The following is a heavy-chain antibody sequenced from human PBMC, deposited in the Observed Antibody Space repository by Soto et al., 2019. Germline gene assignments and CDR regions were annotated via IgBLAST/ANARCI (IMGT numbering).Heavy chain of an antibody. Sequence: SETLSLTCGVSGYSISSGYSWGWIRQPPGKGLEWIGSMYHSGDTYYNPSLKSRVTISGHTSKNQFSLHLSSVAAADTAVYYCARDRSQDYDSSGLFDSGGQGTLVTVSS. V-gene: IGHV4-38-2*02. D-gene: IGHD3-22*01. J-gene: IGHJ4*02. CDR2: MYHSGDT. CDR3: ARDRSQDYDSSGLFDS. CDR1: GYSISSGYS.